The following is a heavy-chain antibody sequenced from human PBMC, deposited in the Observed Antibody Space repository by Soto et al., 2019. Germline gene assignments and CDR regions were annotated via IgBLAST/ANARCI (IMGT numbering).Heavy chain of an antibody. CDR1: GDSINSDKYY. CDR2: IYYRGNT. CDR3: ARLEGLATISYYFDF. J-gene: IGHJ4*02. Sequence: QLQLQESGPGLVKPSETLSLTCSVSGDSINSDKYYWGWIRQPPGKGLEWIGSIYYRGNTYYNPSLQTRFTFSLAKSKSQFSLKLNSVTAADSAVYFCARLEGLATISYYFDFWGQGALVTVSS. V-gene: IGHV4-39*01. D-gene: IGHD3-9*01.